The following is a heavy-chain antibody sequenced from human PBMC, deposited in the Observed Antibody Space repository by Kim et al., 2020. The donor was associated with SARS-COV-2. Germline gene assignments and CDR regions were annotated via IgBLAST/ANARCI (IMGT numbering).Heavy chain of an antibody. V-gene: IGHV1-18*01. D-gene: IGHD3-10*01. CDR2: ISAYNGNT. J-gene: IGHJ4*02. CDR1: GYTFTSYG. Sequence: ASVKVSCKASGYTFTSYGISWVRQAPGQGLEWMGWISAYNGNTNYAQKLQGRVTMTTDTSTSTAYMELRSLRSDDTAVYYCARELLWFGELLPLDYWGQGTLVTVSS. CDR3: ARELLWFGELLPLDY.